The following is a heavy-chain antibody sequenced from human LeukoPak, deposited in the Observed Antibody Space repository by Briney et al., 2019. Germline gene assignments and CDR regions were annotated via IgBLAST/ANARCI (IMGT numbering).Heavy chain of an antibody. V-gene: IGHV1-2*02. CDR1: GYTFTGYY. J-gene: IGHJ4*02. CDR3: ARDSQNIAARPESLSGYDY. Sequence: GASVKVSCKASGYTFTGYYMHWVRQAPGQGLEWMGWINPNSGGTNYAQKFQGRVTMTRDTSISTAYMELSRLRSDDTAVYYCARDSQNIAARPESLSGYDYWGQGTLSPSPQ. CDR2: INPNSGGT. D-gene: IGHD6-6*01.